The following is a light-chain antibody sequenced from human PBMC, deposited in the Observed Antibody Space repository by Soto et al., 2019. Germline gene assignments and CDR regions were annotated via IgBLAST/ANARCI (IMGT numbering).Light chain of an antibody. Sequence: EIVLTQSPATLSLSPGERATLSCRASRSVSNYLAWYQQKPGQAPRLLIYDTSTRATGVPARFSGRGSGKEFTLTISNLQAEDSAVYHCHQYSNTFRTFGQGTKGDSK. CDR2: DTS. J-gene: IGKJ1*01. V-gene: IGKV3-11*01. CDR1: RSVSNY. CDR3: HQYSNTFRT.